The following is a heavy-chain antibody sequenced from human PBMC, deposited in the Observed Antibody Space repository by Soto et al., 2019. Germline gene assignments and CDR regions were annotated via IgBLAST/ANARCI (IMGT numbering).Heavy chain of an antibody. D-gene: IGHD4-17*01. CDR1: GGSISSYY. J-gene: IGHJ4*02. CDR2: IYYSGST. V-gene: IGHV4-59*08. CDR3: ARHGYGDHFDD. Sequence: PSETLSLTCTVSGGSISSYYWSWIRQPPGKGLEWIGYIYYSGSTNYNPSLKSRVTISVDTSKNQFSLKLSSVTAADTAVYYCARHGYGDHFDDWGKGTLVTVAS.